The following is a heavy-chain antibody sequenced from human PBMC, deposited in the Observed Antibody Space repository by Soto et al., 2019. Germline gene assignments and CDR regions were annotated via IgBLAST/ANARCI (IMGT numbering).Heavy chain of an antibody. Sequence: GESLKISCXGSGYSFTSYWIGWVRQMPGKGLEWMGIIYPGDSDTRYSPSFQGQVTISADKSISTAYLQWSSLKASDTAMYYCATSAGGATYYYYGMDVWGQGTTATVSS. CDR3: ATSAGGATYYYYGMDV. CDR2: IYPGDSDT. V-gene: IGHV5-51*01. CDR1: GYSFTSYW. J-gene: IGHJ6*02. D-gene: IGHD1-26*01.